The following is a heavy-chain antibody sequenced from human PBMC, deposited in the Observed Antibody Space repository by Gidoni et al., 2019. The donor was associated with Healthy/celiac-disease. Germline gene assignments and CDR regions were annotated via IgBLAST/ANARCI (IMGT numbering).Heavy chain of an antibody. Sequence: QVQLQQWGAGLLKPSETLSLTCAVYGGSFSGYYWSWIRQPPGKGLDWIGEINHSGSTNYNPSLKSRVTISVDTSKNQFSLKLSSVTAADTAVYYCARGRPVVRGVISGWFDPWGQGTLVTVSS. J-gene: IGHJ5*02. D-gene: IGHD3-10*01. V-gene: IGHV4-34*01. CDR1: GGSFSGYY. CDR3: ARGRPVVRGVISGWFDP. CDR2: INHSGST.